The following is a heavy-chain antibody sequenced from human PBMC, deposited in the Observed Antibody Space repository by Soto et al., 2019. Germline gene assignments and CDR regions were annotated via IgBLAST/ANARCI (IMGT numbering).Heavy chain of an antibody. Sequence: QITLKESGPTRVKPTQTLALTCTFSGFSLTTSGVGVGWIRKTPGKALEWLAVIYWDDDKRYNPSLKNRLTITKDTSKNQVVRIMADVDPVDTATYFCAHRGYMYGNWDHGYFDYWGQGTLVTVSS. CDR1: GFSLTTSGVG. CDR2: IYWDDDK. V-gene: IGHV2-5*02. J-gene: IGHJ4*02. CDR3: AHRGYMYGNWDHGYFDY. D-gene: IGHD5-18*01.